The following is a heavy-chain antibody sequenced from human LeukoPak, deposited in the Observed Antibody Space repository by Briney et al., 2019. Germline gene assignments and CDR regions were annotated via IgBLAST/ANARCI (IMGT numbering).Heavy chain of an antibody. V-gene: IGHV4-61*02. CDR2: IYTSGST. CDR1: GGSISSGSYY. J-gene: IGHJ4*02. D-gene: IGHD3-22*01. Sequence: SETLSLTCTVSGGSISSGSYYWSWIRQPAGKGLEWIGRIYTSGSTNYNPSLKSRVTISVDTSKNQFSLKLSSVAAANTAVYYCARNPYYYDSSGLIDYWVQGTLVTVSS. CDR3: ARNPYYYDSSGLIDY.